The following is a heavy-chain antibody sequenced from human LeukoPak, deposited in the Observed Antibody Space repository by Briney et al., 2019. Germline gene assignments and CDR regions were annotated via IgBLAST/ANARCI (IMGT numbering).Heavy chain of an antibody. V-gene: IGHV4-30-4*01. Sequence: SQTLSLTCTVSGGSISSGDYYWGWIRQPPGKGLEWIGYIYYSGSTYYNPSLKSRVTISVDTSKNQFSLKLSSVTAADTAVYYCARDSQQYCSSTSCSRYYYYYGMDVWGQGTTVTVSS. D-gene: IGHD2-2*01. J-gene: IGHJ6*02. CDR3: ARDSQQYCSSTSCSRYYYYYGMDV. CDR2: IYYSGST. CDR1: GGSISSGDYY.